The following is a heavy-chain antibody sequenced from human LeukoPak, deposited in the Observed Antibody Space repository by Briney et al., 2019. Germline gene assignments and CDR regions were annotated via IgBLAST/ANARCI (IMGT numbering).Heavy chain of an antibody. CDR2: VHYSGTA. CDR1: DGSITNYD. Sequence: SETLSLTCTVSDGSITNYDWSWVRQPPGKGLEFIGHVHYSGTADYNPSLKSRVTISIDTSKKHFFLKLKSVTAADTAVYYCARDPIVGATDDAFDIWGQGTMVTVSS. V-gene: IGHV4-59*01. CDR3: ARDPIVGATDDAFDI. J-gene: IGHJ3*02. D-gene: IGHD1-26*01.